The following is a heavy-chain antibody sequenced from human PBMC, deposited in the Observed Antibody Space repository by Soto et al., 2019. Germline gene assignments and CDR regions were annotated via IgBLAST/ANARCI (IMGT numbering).Heavy chain of an antibody. CDR1: GFTFSDHY. V-gene: IGHV3-72*01. Sequence: EVQLVESGGGLVQPGGSLRLSCAGSGFTFSDHYMDWVRQAPGKGLEWVGRTRNKANSYNTAYAASVKGRFTISRDDSKNSQYLQMNSLKPEDTAVYYCASSLGYRCSGGCLHYFLDYWCQGTLVTVSS. J-gene: IGHJ4*02. CDR2: TRNKANSYNT. CDR3: ASSLGYRCSGGCLHYFLDY. D-gene: IGHD2-15*01.